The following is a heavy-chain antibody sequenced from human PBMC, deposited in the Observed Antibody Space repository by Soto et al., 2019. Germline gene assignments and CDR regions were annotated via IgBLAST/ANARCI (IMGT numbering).Heavy chain of an antibody. CDR3: ARARAAPYYYYGMDV. CDR2: ISTYNGDT. J-gene: IGHJ6*02. Sequence: ASVKVSCKASGYTFTSYGISWVRQAPGQGLEWMGWISTYNGDTNDAPKFQDRVTMTSDTSTSTVYMELRGLRSDDTAVYYCARARAAPYYYYGMDVWGQGTRVTVSS. V-gene: IGHV1-18*01. D-gene: IGHD2-15*01. CDR1: GYTFTSYG.